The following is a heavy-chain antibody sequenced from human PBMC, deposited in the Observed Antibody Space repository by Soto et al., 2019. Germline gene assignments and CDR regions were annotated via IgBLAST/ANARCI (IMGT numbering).Heavy chain of an antibody. CDR1: VFTCSSYE. Sequence: GALRLAGATSVFTCSSYEMNWVRQAPGKGLEWVSYISSSGSTIYYADSVKGRFTISRDNAKNSLYLQMDSLRAEDTAVYYCARDQEAGSFFPYYYGMDVWGQGTTVTVSS. J-gene: IGHJ6*02. V-gene: IGHV3-48*03. CDR3: ARDQEAGSFFPYYYGMDV. D-gene: IGHD6-13*01. CDR2: ISSSGSTI.